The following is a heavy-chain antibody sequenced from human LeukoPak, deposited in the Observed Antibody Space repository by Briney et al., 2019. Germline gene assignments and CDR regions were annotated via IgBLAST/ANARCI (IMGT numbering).Heavy chain of an antibody. V-gene: IGHV4-39*01. J-gene: IGHJ4*02. CDR1: GDSVSSSTYY. Sequence: SETLSLTCTVSGDSVSSSTYYWGWIRQPPGKGLEYIGSIHNSVSTYYNPSLKSRVTISVDTSKNQFSLRLTSVTAADTAVYYCASLKTGGLLDYWGQGTLVPVSS. CDR2: IHNSVST. D-gene: IGHD2-8*02. CDR3: ASLKTGGLLDY.